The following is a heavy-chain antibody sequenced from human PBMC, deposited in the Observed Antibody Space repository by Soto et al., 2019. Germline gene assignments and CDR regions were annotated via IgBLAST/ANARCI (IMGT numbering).Heavy chain of an antibody. D-gene: IGHD5-18*01. CDR1: GGSISSGGYP. Sequence: TSETLSLTCGVSGGSISSGGYPWSWIRQPPGKGLEWIGYIYHSGSTYYNPSLKSRVTISVDRSKNQFSLKLSSVTAADTAVYYCARLGGDTAMEVIDYWGQGTLVTVSS. CDR3: ARLGGDTAMEVIDY. V-gene: IGHV4-30-2*01. CDR2: IYHSGST. J-gene: IGHJ4*02.